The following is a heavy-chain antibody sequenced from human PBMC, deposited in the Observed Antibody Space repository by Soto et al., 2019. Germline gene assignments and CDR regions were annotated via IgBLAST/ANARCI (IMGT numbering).Heavy chain of an antibody. D-gene: IGHD2-21*02. CDR2: VMGIVDKK. CDR3: AKGRASDCPGCTQDY. CDR1: AFTFSSYA. V-gene: IGHV3-23*01. J-gene: IGHJ4*02. Sequence: EVQLLESGGGLAQPGGSLRLSCAASAFTFSSYAMRWVRQPPGKGWDWVPDVMGIVDKKNYADSVKDRFPISRDNSKNTLHLHMNSRRAEDTAVYYCAKGRASDCPGCTQDYWGQGTLVTVSS.